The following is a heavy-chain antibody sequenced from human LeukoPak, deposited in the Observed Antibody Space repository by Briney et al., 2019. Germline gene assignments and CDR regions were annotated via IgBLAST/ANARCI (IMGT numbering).Heavy chain of an antibody. V-gene: IGHV4-59*08. CDR2: ILYSGST. J-gene: IGHJ3*02. Sequence: SGTLSLTCTVSGGSVSGHYWSWIRQTPGKGLEWIGYILYSGSTRYNPSLGSRVTISVDTSKDLFSLTLTSVTAADTALYYCARHRGQYNAHDAFDIWGRGTLVAVSS. D-gene: IGHD1-14*01. CDR3: ARHRGQYNAHDAFDI. CDR1: GGSVSGHY.